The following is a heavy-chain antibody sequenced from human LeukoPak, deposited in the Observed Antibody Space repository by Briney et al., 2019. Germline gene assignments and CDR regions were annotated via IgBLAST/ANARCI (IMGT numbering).Heavy chain of an antibody. J-gene: IGHJ4*02. Sequence: SETLSLTCTVSGGSISSYYWSWIRQPAGKGLEWIGRIYTSGSTNYNPSLKSRVTMSVDTSKNQFSLKLSSVTAADTAVYYCARLGHCTNGVCYNGYYFDYWGQGTLVTVSS. CDR3: ARLGHCTNGVCYNGYYFDY. CDR2: IYTSGST. D-gene: IGHD2-8*01. CDR1: GGSISSYY. V-gene: IGHV4-4*07.